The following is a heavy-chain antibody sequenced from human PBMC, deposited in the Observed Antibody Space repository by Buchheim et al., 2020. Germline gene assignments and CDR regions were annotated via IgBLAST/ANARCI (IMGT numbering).Heavy chain of an antibody. CDR3: ASNPGGVAGTGTNWFDP. V-gene: IGHV4-39*01. Sequence: QLQLQESGPGLVKPSETLSLTCTVSGGSISSSSYYWGWIRQPPGKGLEWIGSIYYSGSTYYNPSLKSRVTIYVATSKNQFSLKLSSVTAADTAVYYCASNPGGVAGTGTNWFDPWGQGTL. J-gene: IGHJ5*02. CDR1: GGSISSSSYY. D-gene: IGHD6-19*01. CDR2: IYYSGST.